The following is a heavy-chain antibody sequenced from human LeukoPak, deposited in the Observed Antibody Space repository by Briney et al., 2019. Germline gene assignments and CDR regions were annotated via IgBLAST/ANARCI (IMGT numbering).Heavy chain of an antibody. CDR3: ARHVDSFEAVAGYYFDY. D-gene: IGHD6-19*01. Sequence: SETLSLTCAVSGYSISSGYYWGWIRQPPGKGLEGMGGSYHIGGTYYTPSLKSRVTISVDTSKNQFSLKLSSVTAADTAVYYCARHVDSFEAVAGYYFDYWGQGTLVTVSS. CDR2: SYHIGGT. V-gene: IGHV4-38-2*01. J-gene: IGHJ4*02. CDR1: GYSISSGYY.